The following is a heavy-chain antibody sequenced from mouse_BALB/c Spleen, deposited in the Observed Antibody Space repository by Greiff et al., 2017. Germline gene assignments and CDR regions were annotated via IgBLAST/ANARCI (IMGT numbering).Heavy chain of an antibody. V-gene: IGHV5-17*02. CDR1: GFTFSSFG. J-gene: IGHJ4*01. D-gene: IGHD2-10*02. Sequence: EVQRVESGGGLVQPGGSRKLSCAASGFTFSSFGMHWVRQAPEKGLEWVAYISSGSSTIYYADTVKGRFTISRDNPKNTLFLQMTSLRSEDTAMYYCARNPPYGKGYAMDYWGQGTSVTVSS. CDR2: ISSGSSTI. CDR3: ARNPPYGKGYAMDY.